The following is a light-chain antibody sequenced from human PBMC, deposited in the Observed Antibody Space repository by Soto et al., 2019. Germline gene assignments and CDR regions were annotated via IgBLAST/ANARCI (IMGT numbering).Light chain of an antibody. J-gene: IGKJ1*01. CDR1: QSISTW. V-gene: IGKV1-5*01. Sequence: DIQMTQYSSTLSASVGDRVTSTCRASQSISTWLAWYQQKPGKAPKLLIYDVSSLESGVPSRFSGSGSGTEFTLTISSLQPDDFATYYCQHCNTSWTFGQGTKVDIK. CDR3: QHCNTSWT. CDR2: DVS.